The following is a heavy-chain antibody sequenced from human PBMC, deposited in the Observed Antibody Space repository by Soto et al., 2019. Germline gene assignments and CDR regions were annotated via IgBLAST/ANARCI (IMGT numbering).Heavy chain of an antibody. Sequence: EVQLVESGGGLVQPGGSLRLSCAASGFTFSSYWMHWVRQAPGKGLVWVSRINSDGSSTSYADSVKGRFTISRDNAKNSLYLQMNSLRAEDTAVYYCASSWQQNGMDVWGQGTTVTVSS. V-gene: IGHV3-74*01. D-gene: IGHD6-13*01. CDR2: INSDGSST. CDR1: GFTFSSYW. CDR3: ASSWQQNGMDV. J-gene: IGHJ6*02.